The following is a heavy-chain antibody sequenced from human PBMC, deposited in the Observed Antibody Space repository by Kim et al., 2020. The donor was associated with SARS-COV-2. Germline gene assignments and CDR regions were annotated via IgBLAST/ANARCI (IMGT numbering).Heavy chain of an antibody. D-gene: IGHD6-19*01. Sequence: SETLSLTCTVSGGSISSSSYYWGWIRQPPGKGLEWIGSIYYSGSTYYNPSLKSRVTISVDTSKNQFSLKLSSVTAADTAVYYCARHSIGWQWLPAGWFDPWGQGTLVTVSS. CDR3: ARHSIGWQWLPAGWFDP. CDR2: IYYSGST. CDR1: GGSISSSSYY. V-gene: IGHV4-39*01. J-gene: IGHJ5*02.